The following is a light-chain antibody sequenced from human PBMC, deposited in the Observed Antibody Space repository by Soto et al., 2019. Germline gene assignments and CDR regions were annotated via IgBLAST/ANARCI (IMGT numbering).Light chain of an antibody. J-gene: IGLJ1*01. CDR3: SSFSSSSTPYV. CDR2: EVN. Sequence: QSALTQPASVSGSPGQSITISCTGTSTDVGGYKYVSWYQQHPGTAPKLMIFEVNGRPSGVSDRFSGSKSGNTASLTISGLQPEAEADYYCSSFSSSSTPYVFGTGTKLTVL. CDR1: STDVGGYKY. V-gene: IGLV2-14*01.